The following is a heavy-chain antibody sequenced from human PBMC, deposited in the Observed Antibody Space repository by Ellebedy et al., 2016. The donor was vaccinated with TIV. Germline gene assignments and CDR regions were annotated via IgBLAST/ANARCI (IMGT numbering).Heavy chain of an antibody. J-gene: IGHJ6*03. CDR2: LSGSGGNT. D-gene: IGHD5-12*01. Sequence: GESLKISXAASGFSFSRSAMSWVRQAPGKGLEWVSTLSGSGGNTFYADSVQGRFTISRDKSKKTLYLQMNSLSVEDTALYYCALSSGHDSKDIYYYYMDVWGIGTTVTVS. CDR3: ALSSGHDSKDIYYYYMDV. V-gene: IGHV3-23*01. CDR1: GFSFSRSA.